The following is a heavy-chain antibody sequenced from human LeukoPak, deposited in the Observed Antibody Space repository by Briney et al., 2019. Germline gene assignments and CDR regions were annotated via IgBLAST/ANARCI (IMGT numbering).Heavy chain of an antibody. Sequence: GGSLRLSYTASGFNFSNYWMHWVRQAPGKGLVWVSRLNTGGNSTIYADSVKGRFIISRDNAKSTLYLQMNSLRADDTGVYYCTREGAYDSGTYGAGDYWGQGTLVTVSS. CDR2: LNTGGNST. CDR1: GFNFSNYW. J-gene: IGHJ4*02. V-gene: IGHV3-74*01. CDR3: TREGAYDSGTYGAGDY. D-gene: IGHD3-10*01.